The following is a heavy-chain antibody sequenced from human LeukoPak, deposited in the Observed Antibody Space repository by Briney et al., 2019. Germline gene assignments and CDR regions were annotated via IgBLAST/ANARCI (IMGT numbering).Heavy chain of an antibody. CDR1: GYTFTSYY. D-gene: IGHD4-17*01. V-gene: IGHV1-46*01. CDR2: INPSGGST. J-gene: IGHJ4*02. Sequence: ASVKVSCKASGYTFTSYYMHWVRQAPGQGLEWMGIINPSGGSTSYAQKFQGRVTMTRDTSTSTVYMELSSLRSEDTAVYYCAKTPTVTAQIDYWGQGTLVTVSS. CDR3: AKTPTVTAQIDY.